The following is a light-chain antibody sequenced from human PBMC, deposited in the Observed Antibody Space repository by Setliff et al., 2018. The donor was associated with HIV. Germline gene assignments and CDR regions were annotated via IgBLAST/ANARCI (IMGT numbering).Light chain of an antibody. CDR2: DVL. V-gene: IGLV2-11*01. CDR3: CSYAGTYTPAM. Sequence: QSALTQPRSVSGSPGQSVTISCTGTSSDVGAYNSVSWYQQHPGNAPKLLIYDVLKRPSGVPDRFSGSKSDNTATLTISGLQAEDEADYYCCSYAGTYTPAMCGGGTK. CDR1: SSDVGAYNS. J-gene: IGLJ3*02.